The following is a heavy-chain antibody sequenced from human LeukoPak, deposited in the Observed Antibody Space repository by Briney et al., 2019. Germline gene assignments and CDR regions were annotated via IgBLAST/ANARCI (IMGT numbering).Heavy chain of an antibody. D-gene: IGHD3-10*01. Sequence: GGSLRLSCAASGFTFSSYGMHWVRQAPGKGLEWVAFIRYDGSNKYYADSVKGRFTISRDNSKNTLYLQMNSLRAGDTAVYYCAHLPGFGESCWGQGTLVTVSS. CDR2: IRYDGSNK. V-gene: IGHV3-30*02. CDR1: GFTFSSYG. CDR3: AHLPGFGESC. J-gene: IGHJ4*02.